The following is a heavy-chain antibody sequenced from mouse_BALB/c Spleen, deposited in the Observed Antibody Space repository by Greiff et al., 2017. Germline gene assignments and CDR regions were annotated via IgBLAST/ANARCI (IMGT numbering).Heavy chain of an antibody. CDR3: ARGGPGYDAWFAY. J-gene: IGHJ3*01. CDR1: GYTFTSYV. Sequence: VQLQQSGPELVKPGASVKMSCKASGYTFTSYVMHWVKQKPGQGLEWIGYINPYNDGTKYNEKFKGKATLTSDKSSSTAYMELSSLTSEDSAVYYCARGGPGYDAWFAYWGQGTLVTVSA. CDR2: INPYNDGT. D-gene: IGHD2-2*01. V-gene: IGHV1-14*01.